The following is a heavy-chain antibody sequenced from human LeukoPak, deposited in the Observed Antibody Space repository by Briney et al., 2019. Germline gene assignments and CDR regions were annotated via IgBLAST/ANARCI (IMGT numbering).Heavy chain of an antibody. CDR2: IHSDNT. Sequence: GGSLRLSCTVSGFTVSSNSMSWVRQAPGKGREWVSFIHSDNTHYSDSVKGRFTISRDNSKNTLYLQMNSLRAEDTAVYYCARRAGAYSHPYDYWGQGTLVTVSS. V-gene: IGHV3-53*01. J-gene: IGHJ4*02. CDR1: GFTVSSNS. CDR3: ARRAGAYSHPYDY. D-gene: IGHD4/OR15-4a*01.